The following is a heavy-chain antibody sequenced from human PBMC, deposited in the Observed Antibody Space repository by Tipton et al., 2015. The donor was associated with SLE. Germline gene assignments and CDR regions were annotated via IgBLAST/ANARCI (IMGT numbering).Heavy chain of an antibody. CDR1: GGSFSGYY. D-gene: IGHD2-21*01. CDR3: ARVRVEYCGGDCPSFDY. J-gene: IGHJ4*02. Sequence: LRLSCAVYGGSFSGYYWTWIRQPPGKGLEWIGEINHSGSTNYNPSLKSRVTISVDTSKNQLSLNLKSVTAADTAVYYCARVRVEYCGGDCPSFDYWGQGTLVTVSS. CDR2: INHSGST. V-gene: IGHV4-34*01.